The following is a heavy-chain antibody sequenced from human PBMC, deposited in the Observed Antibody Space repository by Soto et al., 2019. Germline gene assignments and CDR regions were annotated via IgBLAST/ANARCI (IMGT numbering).Heavy chain of an antibody. CDR3: TRDSAIVSDYTGYDVTDT. CDR1: GGTFSTST. Sequence: QVQVVQSGAEVKKPGSSGKVSCKASGGTFSTSTFSWVRQAPGQGLEWMGRIIPILETADYAQKVQGRVNLTGDKSTSTVYTALSSLRSEGTSVYDCTRDSAIVSDYTGYDVTDTWGQGTLVTVSS. V-gene: IGHV1-69*08. CDR2: IIPILETA. J-gene: IGHJ5*02. D-gene: IGHD5-12*01.